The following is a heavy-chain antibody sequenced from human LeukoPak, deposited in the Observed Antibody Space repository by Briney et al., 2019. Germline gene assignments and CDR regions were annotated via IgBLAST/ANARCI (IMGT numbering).Heavy chain of an antibody. CDR1: GYTFTGYY. CDR3: ARGEDIVVVEVDYYYYGMDV. J-gene: IGHJ6*02. CDR2: INPNSGGT. V-gene: IGHV1-2*02. Sequence: GASVKVSCKASGYTFTGYYMHWVRQAPGQGLEWMGWINPNSGGTNYAQKFQGRATMTRDTSISTAYMELSRLRSDDTAVYYCARGEDIVVVEVDYYYYGMDVWGQGTTVTVSS. D-gene: IGHD2-2*01.